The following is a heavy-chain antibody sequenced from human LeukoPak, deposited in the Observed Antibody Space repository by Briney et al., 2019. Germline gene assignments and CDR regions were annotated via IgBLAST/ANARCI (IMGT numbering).Heavy chain of an antibody. CDR1: GFTYSTYS. D-gene: IGHD5-12*01. CDR2: ITSSSSAI. Sequence: GGSLRLSCAASGFTYSTYSMNWVRQAPGKGLEWISYITSSSSAIYYTDSVKGRFTVSRDNAKNSLYLQMNSLRAEDTAVYYCARDNRGYDYWGQGTLVTVSS. V-gene: IGHV3-48*04. J-gene: IGHJ4*02. CDR3: ARDNRGYDY.